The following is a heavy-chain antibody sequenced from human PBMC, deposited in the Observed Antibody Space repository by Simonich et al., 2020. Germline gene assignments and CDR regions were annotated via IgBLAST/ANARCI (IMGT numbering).Heavy chain of an antibody. D-gene: IGHD6-13*01. Sequence: QVQLQESGPGLVKPSETLSLTCAVSGYSISSGYYWGWIRQPPGKGLEWIGSIYHSRRTYDNPSLKSRVTISVDTSKNQFSLKLSSVTAADTAVYYCARVGYSNYYYYGMDVWGQGTTVTVSS. CDR2: IYHSRRT. CDR1: GYSISSGYY. CDR3: ARVGYSNYYYYGMDV. V-gene: IGHV4-38-2*01. J-gene: IGHJ6*02.